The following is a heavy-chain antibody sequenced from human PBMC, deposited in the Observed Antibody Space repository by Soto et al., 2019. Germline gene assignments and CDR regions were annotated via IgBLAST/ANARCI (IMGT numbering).Heavy chain of an antibody. Sequence: EVQLVESGGVLVQPEGSLRLSCAASGFTFSTSAMNWVRQAPGKGLEWVSYISSGGSTIYYADSVKGRFTISRDNAKNSLYLQMNSLRAEETAVYYCARGGSSWSVDYWGQGTLVTVSS. CDR2: ISSGGSTI. CDR3: ARGGSSWSVDY. D-gene: IGHD6-13*01. V-gene: IGHV3-48*01. CDR1: GFTFSTSA. J-gene: IGHJ4*02.